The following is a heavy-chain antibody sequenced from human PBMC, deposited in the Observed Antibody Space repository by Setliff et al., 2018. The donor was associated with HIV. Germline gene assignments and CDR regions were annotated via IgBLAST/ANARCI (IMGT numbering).Heavy chain of an antibody. Sequence: ASVKVSCKISGYIFSHYGVTWVRQAPGQGLEYMGYISGYTGITHYAQSFQGRVTMTTDPSKYTAYMELRSLKYDDTAVYYCARVRGSSGWTDYWGQGTLGHRL. V-gene: IGHV1-18*01. CDR1: GYIFSHYG. CDR2: ISGYTGIT. D-gene: IGHD6-19*01. J-gene: IGHJ4*02. CDR3: ARVRGSSGWTDY.